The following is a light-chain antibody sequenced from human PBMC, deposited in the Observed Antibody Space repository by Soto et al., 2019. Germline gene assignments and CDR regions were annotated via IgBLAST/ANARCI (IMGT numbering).Light chain of an antibody. CDR3: LQTNTTPWT. Sequence: DIQMTQSPSSLSASLGDRVTITCRASQSISDYVNWYQQQPGKAPNLLIHTASTLRPGVHSRFGGSGSETDITLTIDKLQPEDVATNYWLQTNTTPWTFGQETKVDIK. CDR2: TAS. J-gene: IGKJ1*01. CDR1: QSISDY. V-gene: IGKV1-39*01.